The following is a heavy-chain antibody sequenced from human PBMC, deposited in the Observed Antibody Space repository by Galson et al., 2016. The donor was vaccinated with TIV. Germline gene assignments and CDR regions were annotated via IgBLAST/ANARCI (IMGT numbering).Heavy chain of an antibody. D-gene: IGHD1-1*01. CDR1: GYSFTGSW. Sequence: QSGAEVKKPGESLKIPCKGSGYSFTGSWIDWVRQVPGKGLEWMGVIYPGDSDTKYSPAFHGHVTISVDTSISTAFLEWSSLKASDTAIYYCARRGREETNEGGLDVWGQGTTVTVSS. CDR3: ARRGREETNEGGLDV. J-gene: IGHJ6*02. CDR2: IYPGDSDT. V-gene: IGHV5-51*01.